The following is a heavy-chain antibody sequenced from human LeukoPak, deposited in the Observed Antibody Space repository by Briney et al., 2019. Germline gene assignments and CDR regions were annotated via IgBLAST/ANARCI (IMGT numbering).Heavy chain of an antibody. V-gene: IGHV1-2*02. CDR3: ARDKGGYSLNWFDP. CDR2: INPNSGGT. Sequence: ASVKVSCKASGYTFTGYYMHWVPQAPGQGLGWMGWINPNSGGTNYAQKFQGRVTMTRDTSISTAYMELSRLRSDDTAVYYCARDKGGYSLNWFDPWGQGTLVTVSS. CDR1: GYTFTGYY. D-gene: IGHD5-18*01. J-gene: IGHJ5*02.